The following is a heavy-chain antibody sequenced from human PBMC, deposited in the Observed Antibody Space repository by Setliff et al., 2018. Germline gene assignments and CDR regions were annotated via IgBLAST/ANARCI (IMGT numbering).Heavy chain of an antibody. J-gene: IGHJ4*02. CDR1: GGSISSYY. V-gene: IGHV4-59*01. CDR3: ARQRRWFGPQPIDY. D-gene: IGHD3-10*01. CDR2: IYYSGST. Sequence: PSETLSLTCTVSGGSISSYYWSWIRQPPGKGLEWIGYIYYSGSTNYNPSLRSRVTISVDTSKNQFSLKLSSVTAADTAVYYCARQRRWFGPQPIDYWSQGTLVTVSS.